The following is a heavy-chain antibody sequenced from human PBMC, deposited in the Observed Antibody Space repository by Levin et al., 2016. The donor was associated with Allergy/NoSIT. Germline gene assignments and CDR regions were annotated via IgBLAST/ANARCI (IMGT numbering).Heavy chain of an antibody. CDR3: ASGWSPGPFGY. J-gene: IGHJ4*02. D-gene: IGHD3-16*01. V-gene: IGHV4-59*01. CDR2: IYYSGST. CDR1: GGSISSYY. Sequence: SETLSLTCTVSGGSISSYYWSWIRQPPGKGLEWIGYIYYSGSTNYNPSLKSRVTISVDTSKNQFSLKLSSVTAADTAVYYCASGWSPGPFGYWGQGTLVTVSS.